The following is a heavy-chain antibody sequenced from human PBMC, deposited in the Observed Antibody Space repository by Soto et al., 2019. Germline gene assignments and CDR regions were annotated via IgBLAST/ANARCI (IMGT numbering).Heavy chain of an antibody. D-gene: IGHD6-19*01. V-gene: IGHV4-59*01. J-gene: IGHJ4*02. Sequence: SETLSLTCSVSGGSISGSYWSWILQSPGKGLEWLGYVYYTGSTNYSPSLRSRVSISVDTSKNEFSLRLSSVTAADTAVYFCARSVAVPGAHIDYWGQGTQVTVSS. CDR1: GGSISGSY. CDR3: ARSVAVPGAHIDY. CDR2: VYYTGST.